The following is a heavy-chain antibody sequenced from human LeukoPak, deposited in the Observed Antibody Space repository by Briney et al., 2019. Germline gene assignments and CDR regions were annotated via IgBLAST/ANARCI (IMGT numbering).Heavy chain of an antibody. CDR2: ISYDGSNK. CDR1: GFTFSSYA. V-gene: IGHV3-30-3*01. CDR3: ARDRYYDSSGYCYY. D-gene: IGHD3-22*01. Sequence: GSLRLSCAASGFTFSSYAMHWVRQAPGKGLEWVAVISYDGSNKYYADSVKGRFTISRDNSKNTLYLQMNSLRAEDTAVYYCARDRYYDSSGYCYYWGQGTLVTVSP. J-gene: IGHJ4*02.